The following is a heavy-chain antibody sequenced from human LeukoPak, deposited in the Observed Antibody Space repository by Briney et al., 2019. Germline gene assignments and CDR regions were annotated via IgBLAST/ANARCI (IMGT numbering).Heavy chain of an antibody. J-gene: IGHJ4*02. CDR1: GGSISSGGYY. CDR2: IYYSGST. Sequence: SQTLSLTCTVSGGSISSGGYYWSWIRQHPGKGLEWIGYIYYSGSTYYNPFLKSRVTISVDTSKNQFSLKLSSVTAADTAVYYCARGDGYNAPRFDYWGQGTLVTVSS. V-gene: IGHV4-31*03. D-gene: IGHD5-24*01. CDR3: ARGDGYNAPRFDY.